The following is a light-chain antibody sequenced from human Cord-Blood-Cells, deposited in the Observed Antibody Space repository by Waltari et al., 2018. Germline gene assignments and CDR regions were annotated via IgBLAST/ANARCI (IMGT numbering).Light chain of an antibody. CDR1: HSISTH. CDR3: QQSYSTLLYT. Sequence: DTQMTQPPSSLSASVGDRVTIPCRASHSISTHLNWYQQKPGKAPKLLIYAASSLQSGVPSRFSGSRSGTDFTLTISSLQPEDCATYYCQQSYSTLLYTFGQGTKLEIK. J-gene: IGKJ2*01. V-gene: IGKV1-39*01. CDR2: AAS.